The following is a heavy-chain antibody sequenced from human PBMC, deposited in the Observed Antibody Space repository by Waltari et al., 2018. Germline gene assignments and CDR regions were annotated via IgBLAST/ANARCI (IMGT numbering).Heavy chain of an antibody. CDR2: IYSGGSST. CDR3: ATDTFYGQYYYYYMDV. Sequence: EVQLLESGGGLVQPGGSLRLSCAASGFTFSSYAMSWVGQAPGKGLEWVSVIYSGGSSTYYADSVKGRFTISRDNSKNTLYLQMNSLRAEDTAVYYCATDTFYGQYYYYYMDVWGKGTTVTVSS. D-gene: IGHD3-10*01. V-gene: IGHV3-23*03. J-gene: IGHJ6*03. CDR1: GFTFSSYA.